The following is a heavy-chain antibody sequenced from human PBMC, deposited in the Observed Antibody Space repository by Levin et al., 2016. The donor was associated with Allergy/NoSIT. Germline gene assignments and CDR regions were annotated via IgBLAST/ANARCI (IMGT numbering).Heavy chain of an antibody. D-gene: IGHD2-15*01. Sequence: VRQMPGKGLEWVGRIRSKANSYATAYAASVKGRFTISRDDSKNTAYLQMNSLKTEDTAVYYCTRRGYCSGGSCSSYYFDYWGQGTLVTVSS. V-gene: IGHV3-73*01. J-gene: IGHJ4*02. CDR2: IRSKANSYAT. CDR3: TRRGYCSGGSCSSYYFDY.